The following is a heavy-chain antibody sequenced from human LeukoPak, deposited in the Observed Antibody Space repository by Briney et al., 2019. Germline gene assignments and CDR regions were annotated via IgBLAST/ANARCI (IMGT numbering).Heavy chain of an antibody. Sequence: GGSLRLSCAASGFTFDDYAVHWVRQAPGKGLEWVSSISWNSGSIGYADSVKGRFTISRDNAQNSLYLQMNSLRAEDTALYYCARGYCSGGVCHSEDYYHSYMDVWGKGTTVTISS. CDR2: ISWNSGSI. D-gene: IGHD2-15*01. CDR1: GFTFDDYA. CDR3: ARGYCSGGVCHSEDYYHSYMDV. J-gene: IGHJ6*03. V-gene: IGHV3-9*01.